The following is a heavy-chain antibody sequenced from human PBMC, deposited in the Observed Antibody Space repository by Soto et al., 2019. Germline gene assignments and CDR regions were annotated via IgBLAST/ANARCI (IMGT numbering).Heavy chain of an antibody. J-gene: IGHJ6*03. V-gene: IGHV3-64*01. D-gene: IGHD2-15*01. CDR1: GFTFSSYA. CDR2: INSDGGST. Sequence: EEQLVESGGGLVQPGGSLRLSCAASGFTFSSYAMHWVRQAPGTGLEYVSRINSDGGSTYYANSVKGRFTISRDNSKNTLYFQMGSLRAEDMAVYYCVRVGGYCSGGSCSDYMDVWGKGTTVTVSS. CDR3: VRVGGYCSGGSCSDYMDV.